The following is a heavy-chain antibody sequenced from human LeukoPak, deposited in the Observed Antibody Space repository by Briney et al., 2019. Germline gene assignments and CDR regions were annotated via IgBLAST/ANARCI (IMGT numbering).Heavy chain of an antibody. V-gene: IGHV4-39*01. CDR3: AKPRVGPLYYMDI. CDR2: ISYTGTT. J-gene: IGHJ6*03. D-gene: IGHD3-16*01. CDR1: GGSVSSDY. Sequence: PSETLSLTCTVSGGSVSSDYWGWIRHFPGKGLEWIGTISYTGTTHFNPSLRSRVTLYVDTSKNQFSLNLNSVTAADTAIYYCAKPRVGPLYYMDIWGRGTTVTVSS.